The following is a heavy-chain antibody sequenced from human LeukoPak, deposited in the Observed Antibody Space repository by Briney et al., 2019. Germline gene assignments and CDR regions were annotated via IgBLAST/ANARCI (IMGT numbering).Heavy chain of an antibody. CDR3: ARVRSEAYFDY. D-gene: IGHD1-14*01. CDR2: IKEDGSEK. Sequence: GGSLRLSCAASGSTFSGFWMSWVRQAPGKGLDWVANIKEDGSEKYYVDSVKGRFTISRDNAKNSLYLQMSSLRAEDTAVYYCARVRSEAYFDYWGQGTLVTVFS. J-gene: IGHJ4*02. V-gene: IGHV3-7*04. CDR1: GSTFSGFW.